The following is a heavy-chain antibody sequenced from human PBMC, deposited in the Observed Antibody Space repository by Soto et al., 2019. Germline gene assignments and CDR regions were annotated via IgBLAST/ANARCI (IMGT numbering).Heavy chain of an antibody. D-gene: IGHD3-22*01. V-gene: IGHV1-69*01. CDR3: SRGRYYDSSGYSDLRHDY. CDR2: IIPIFGTA. CDR1: GGTFSSYA. Sequence: QVQLVQSGAEVKKPGSSVKVSCKASGGTFSSYAISWVRQAPGQGLEWMGGIIPIFGTANYAQKFQGRVMITADESTSTAYMELSSMRSEDTAVYYCSRGRYYDSSGYSDLRHDYWGQGTLVTVSS. J-gene: IGHJ4*02.